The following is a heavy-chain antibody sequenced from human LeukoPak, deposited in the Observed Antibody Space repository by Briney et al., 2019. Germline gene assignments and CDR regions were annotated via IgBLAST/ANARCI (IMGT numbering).Heavy chain of an antibody. D-gene: IGHD3-10*01. CDR2: INHSGST. CDR3: ARGRVYYYGSGTYPLFDY. Sequence: SETLSLTCAVYAVSFSGYYLSWVRQPPGKGLEWIGEINHSGSTNYNPALKSGVTISVDTSKNQFSLKLSSVTAANTAVYYCARGRVYYYGSGTYPLFDYWGQGTLVTVSS. J-gene: IGHJ4*02. V-gene: IGHV4-34*01. CDR1: AVSFSGYY.